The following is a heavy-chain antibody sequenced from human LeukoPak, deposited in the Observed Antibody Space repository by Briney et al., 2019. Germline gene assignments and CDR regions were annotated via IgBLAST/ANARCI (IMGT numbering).Heavy chain of an antibody. J-gene: IGHJ6*03. D-gene: IGHD2-2*01. CDR3: ARAGVVPAAYYMDV. V-gene: IGHV3-21*01. CDR1: GFTFSSYS. CDR2: ISSRSSYI. Sequence: GGSLRLSRAASGFTFSSYSMNWVRQAPGKGLEWLSYISSRSSYIYYADSVRGRFTISRDNAKNSLYLQMNSRRAEDTAVYYCARAGVVPAAYYMDVWGKGTTVTVSS.